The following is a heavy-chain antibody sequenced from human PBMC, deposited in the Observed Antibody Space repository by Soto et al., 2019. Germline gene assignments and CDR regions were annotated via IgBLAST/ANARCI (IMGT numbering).Heavy chain of an antibody. V-gene: IGHV3-30-3*01. CDR3: AREEESSGHAGTFQH. Sequence: QVQLVESGGDLVQPGRSLRLSCVASGLTFSTSIMHWVRQTPGKGLEWIAVISGDATSKIYTDSLKGRFTISRDNSKNNLYLEMNSLTAEDTGVYYCAREEESSGHAGTFQHWGQGTLVTVSA. J-gene: IGHJ1*01. CDR2: ISGDATSK. D-gene: IGHD3-22*01. CDR1: GLTFSTSI.